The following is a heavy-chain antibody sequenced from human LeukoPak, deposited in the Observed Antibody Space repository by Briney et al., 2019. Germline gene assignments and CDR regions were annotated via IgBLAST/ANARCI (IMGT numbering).Heavy chain of an antibody. J-gene: IGHJ6*02. D-gene: IGHD2-21*02. CDR2: ISSSSSTI. Sequence: GGSLRLSCAASGFTFSSYSMNWVRQAPGKGLEWVSYISSSSSTIYYADSVKGRFTISRDNAKNSLYLQMNSLRAEDTAVYYCASGGVTASYYYYGMDVWGQGTTVTVSS. CDR3: ASGGVTASYYYYGMDV. CDR1: GFTFSSYS. V-gene: IGHV3-48*01.